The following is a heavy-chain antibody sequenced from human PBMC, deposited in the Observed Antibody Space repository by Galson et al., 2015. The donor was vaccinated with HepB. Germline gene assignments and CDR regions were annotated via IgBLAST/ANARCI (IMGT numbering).Heavy chain of an antibody. CDR3: ASRHCSSANCPGHYFYYYYMDV. J-gene: IGHJ6*03. CDR1: GGSVSTYT. CDR2: IIPVFGTT. V-gene: IGHV1-69*13. D-gene: IGHD2-2*01. Sequence: SVKVSCKASGGSVSTYTINWVRQVPGQGLDWMGAIIPVFGTTTYAQKFQGRVTIIADESTSTAYMELSSLKYDDTAVYYCASRHCSSANCPGHYFYYYYMDVWGKGTTVTVS.